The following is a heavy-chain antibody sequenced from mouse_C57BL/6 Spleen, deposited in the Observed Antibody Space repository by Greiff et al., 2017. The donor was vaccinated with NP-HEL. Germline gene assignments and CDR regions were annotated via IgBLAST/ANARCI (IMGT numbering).Heavy chain of an antibody. CDR1: GYTFTSYD. J-gene: IGHJ3*01. Sequence: LLESGPELVKPGASVKLSCKASGYTFTSYDINWVKQRPGQGLEWIGWIYPRDGSTKYNEKFKGKATLTVDTSSSTAYMELHSLTSEDSAVYFCARDYGSSYVWFAYWGQGTLVTVSA. V-gene: IGHV1-85*01. CDR3: ARDYGSSYVWFAY. CDR2: IYPRDGST. D-gene: IGHD1-1*01.